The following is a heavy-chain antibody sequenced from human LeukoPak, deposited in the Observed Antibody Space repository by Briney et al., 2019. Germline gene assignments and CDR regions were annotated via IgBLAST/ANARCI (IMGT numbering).Heavy chain of an antibody. CDR2: IKQDGSEK. Sequence: GGSLRLSCAASGFTFSTYWMTWVRQTPGKGLEWVANIKQDGSEKYYVDSVKGRFTISRDNAKNSLYLQMNSLRAEDTAVYYCAKPPAPYYYYGMDVWGQGTTVTVSS. CDR1: GFTFSTYW. CDR3: AKPPAPYYYYGMDV. V-gene: IGHV3-7*05. J-gene: IGHJ6*02. D-gene: IGHD2-2*01.